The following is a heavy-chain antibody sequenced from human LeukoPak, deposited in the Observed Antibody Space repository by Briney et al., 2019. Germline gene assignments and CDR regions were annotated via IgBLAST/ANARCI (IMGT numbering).Heavy chain of an antibody. CDR3: AREVAI. V-gene: IGHV1-3*04. J-gene: IGHJ4*02. Sequence: ASVKVSSKATGYTFTNYVMHWVRQTPGQRLEWMGWINTANGNTNCSQNFQGRVTISRDTSATTVYMELSSLRSEDTAVYYCAREVAIWGQGTLVTVSS. CDR1: GYTFTNYV. CDR2: INTANGNT. D-gene: IGHD2-15*01.